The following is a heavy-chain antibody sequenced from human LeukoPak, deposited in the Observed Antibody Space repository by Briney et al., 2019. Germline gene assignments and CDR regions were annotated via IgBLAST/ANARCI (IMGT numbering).Heavy chain of an antibody. CDR3: ARDSGSYDILTGYYPSFDY. J-gene: IGHJ4*02. D-gene: IGHD3-9*01. CDR1: GYSINSGYY. Sequence: SETLSLTCTVSGYSINSGYYWGWIRQPPGEGLEWIGSIYHGDITYYNPSLKSRVTISVDTSKNQFSLKLSSVTAADTAVYYCARDSGSYDILTGYYPSFDYWGQGTLVTVSS. CDR2: IYHGDIT. V-gene: IGHV4-38-2*02.